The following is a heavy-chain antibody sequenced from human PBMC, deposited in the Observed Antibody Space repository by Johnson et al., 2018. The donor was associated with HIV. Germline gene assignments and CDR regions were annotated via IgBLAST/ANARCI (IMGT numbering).Heavy chain of an antibody. V-gene: IGHV3-20*04. CDR3: AKSWHSGSLYDAFHI. CDR1: GFTFDDYG. CDR2: ITWNGGST. D-gene: IGHD1-26*01. Sequence: EVQLVESGGGVVRPGGSLRLSCAASGFTFDDYGMSWVRQAPGTGLECVSGITWNGGSTAYADSVKGRFTISRDNAKNSLYLQMNSLRAEDTAVYYCAKSWHSGSLYDAFHIWGQGTMVTVSS. J-gene: IGHJ3*02.